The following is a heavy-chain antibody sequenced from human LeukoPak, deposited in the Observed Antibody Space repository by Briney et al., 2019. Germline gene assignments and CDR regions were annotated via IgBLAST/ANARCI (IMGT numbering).Heavy chain of an antibody. CDR3: ARDDYGDWDFDY. D-gene: IGHD4-17*01. CDR1: GGSFSSYY. Sequence: SETLSLTCTVSGGSFSSYYWSWIRQPPGKGLEWIGYIYYSGSTNYSPSLKSRVTISVDTSKNQFSLKLSSVTAADTAVYYCARDDYGDWDFDYWGQGSLLTVSS. J-gene: IGHJ4*02. CDR2: IYYSGST. V-gene: IGHV4-59*01.